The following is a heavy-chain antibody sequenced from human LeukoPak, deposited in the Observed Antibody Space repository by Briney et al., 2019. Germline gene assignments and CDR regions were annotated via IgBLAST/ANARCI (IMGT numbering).Heavy chain of an antibody. Sequence: PSETLSLTCTVSGGSISSYYWSWIRQPAGKGLEWIGRIYTSGSTNYNPSLKSRVTISVDTSKNQFSLKLSSVTAADTAVYYCAREEWGGDYGAPRTGSPCFDYWGQEPLVTVSS. CDR3: AREEWGGDYGAPRTGSPCFDY. D-gene: IGHD4-17*01. CDR2: IYTSGST. CDR1: GGSISSYY. V-gene: IGHV4-4*07. J-gene: IGHJ4*02.